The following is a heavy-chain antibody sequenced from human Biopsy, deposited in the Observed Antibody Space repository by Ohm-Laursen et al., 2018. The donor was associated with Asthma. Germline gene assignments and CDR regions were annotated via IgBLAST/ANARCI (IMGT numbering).Heavy chain of an antibody. Sequence: SETLSLTWAVYGGSFSNYYWTWIRQPPGKGLEWIGEINHRRSTNYNPSLKSRVTLSVDTSKNQFSVKLRSVTAADTAVYYCARSPYYYGLLGPTRGFGVYAVWGHGTLVTVSS. CDR1: GGSFSNYY. J-gene: IGHJ3*01. CDR2: INHRRST. CDR3: ARSPYYYGLLGPTRGFGVYAV. V-gene: IGHV4-34*01. D-gene: IGHD3-10*01.